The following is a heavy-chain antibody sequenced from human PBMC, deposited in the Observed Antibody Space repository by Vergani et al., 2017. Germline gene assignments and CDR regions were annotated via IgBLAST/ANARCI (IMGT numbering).Heavy chain of an antibody. CDR2: IHTSGST. V-gene: IGHV4-61*02. CDR3: ARGSCLRGSFYKPLFDY. D-gene: IGHD2-15*01. J-gene: IGHJ4*02. Sequence: QVQLQESGPGLVKPSQTLSLTCTVSGGSINSHNYYWSWIRQPAGKGLEWIGRIHTSGSTNYNPSLKSRVTMSEDTSKNQFYLNLTSVTAADTAMYFCARGSCLRGSFYKPLFDYWGQGILVTVSS. CDR1: GGSINSHNYY.